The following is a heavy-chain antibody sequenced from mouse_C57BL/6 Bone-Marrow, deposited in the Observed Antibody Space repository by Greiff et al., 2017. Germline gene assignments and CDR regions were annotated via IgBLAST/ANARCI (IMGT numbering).Heavy chain of an antibody. CDR2: FYPGSGSI. CDR1: GYTFTEYT. D-gene: IGHD3-2*02. CDR3: ARHERQLRLWGYYAMDY. J-gene: IGHJ4*01. Sequence: QVQLQQSGAELVKPGASVKLSCKASGYTFTEYTIHWVKQRSGQGLEWIGWFYPGSGSIKYNEKFKDKATLTAGKSSSTVYMELSRLTSEDSAVYFCARHERQLRLWGYYAMDYWGQGTSVTVSS. V-gene: IGHV1-62-2*01.